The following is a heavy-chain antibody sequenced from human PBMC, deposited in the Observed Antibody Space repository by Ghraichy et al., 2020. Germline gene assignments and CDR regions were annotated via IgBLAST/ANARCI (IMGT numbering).Heavy chain of an antibody. CDR1: GGSISSGDYY. D-gene: IGHD5-18*01. J-gene: IGHJ4*02. V-gene: IGHV4-30-4*01. CDR3: ARGQLWLRGPADY. CDR2: IYYSGST. Sequence: SETLSLTCTVSGGSISSGDYYWSWIRQPPGKGLEWIGYIYYSGSTYYNPSRKSRVTISVDTSKNQFSLKLSSVTAADTAVYYCARGQLWLRGPADYWGQGTLVTVSS.